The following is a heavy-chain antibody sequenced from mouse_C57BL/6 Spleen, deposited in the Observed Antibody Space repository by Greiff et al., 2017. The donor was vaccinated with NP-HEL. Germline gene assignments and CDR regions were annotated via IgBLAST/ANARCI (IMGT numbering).Heavy chain of an antibody. D-gene: IGHD1-1*01. J-gene: IGHJ2*01. Sequence: DVKLVESGGGLVKPGGSLKLSCAASGFTFSDYGMHWVRQAPEKGLEWVAYISSGSSTIYYADTVKGRFTISRDNAKNTLFLQMTSLRSEDTAMYYCARGGYGSSCYFDDWGQGTTLTVSS. CDR3: ARGGYGSSCYFDD. V-gene: IGHV5-17*01. CDR1: GFTFSDYG. CDR2: ISSGSSTI.